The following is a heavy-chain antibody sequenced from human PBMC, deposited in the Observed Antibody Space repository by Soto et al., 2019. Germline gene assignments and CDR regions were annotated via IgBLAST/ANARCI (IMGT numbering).Heavy chain of an antibody. J-gene: IGHJ5*02. V-gene: IGHV4-39*01. Sequence: QLLLQESGPGLVKPSETLSLTCTVSGGSILDSTYYWAWIRQSPGKGLEWIGTIFYSGGTFYTPSLKIRVTMSVATSNNQFSLKLSSVTAADTAVYYCARQASGYYYGWFDPWGQGTLVTVSS. CDR3: ARQASGYYYGWFDP. CDR1: GGSILDSTYY. D-gene: IGHD3-22*01. CDR2: IFYSGGT.